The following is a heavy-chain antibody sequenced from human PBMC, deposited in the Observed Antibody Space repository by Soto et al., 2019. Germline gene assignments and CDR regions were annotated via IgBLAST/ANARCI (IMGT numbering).Heavy chain of an antibody. V-gene: IGHV5-51*07. D-gene: IGHD6-19*01. CDR3: ARGSSGFYDY. Sequence: PGESLKISCKGSGYSFANYCIAWVHQMPGKGLEWMGIFYSGDSDTRYSPSFQGQVVISGDKSINTAYLQWTSLKASDTAMYYCARGSSGFYDYWGQGTLVTVSS. J-gene: IGHJ4*02. CDR1: GYSFANYC. CDR2: FYSGDSDT.